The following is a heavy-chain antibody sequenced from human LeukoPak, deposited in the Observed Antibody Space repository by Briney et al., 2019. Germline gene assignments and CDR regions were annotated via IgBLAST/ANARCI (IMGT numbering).Heavy chain of an antibody. CDR2: IYYSGST. J-gene: IGHJ5*02. CDR3: ARGRSIAARPGSKRNWFDP. D-gene: IGHD6-6*01. CDR1: GGSISSSSYY. V-gene: IGHV4-39*01. Sequence: SETLSLTCTVSGGSISSSSYYWGWIRQPPGKGLEWIGSIYYSGSTYYNPSLKSRVTISVDTSKNQFSLKLSSVTAADTAVYYCARGRSIAARPGSKRNWFDPWGQGTLVTVSS.